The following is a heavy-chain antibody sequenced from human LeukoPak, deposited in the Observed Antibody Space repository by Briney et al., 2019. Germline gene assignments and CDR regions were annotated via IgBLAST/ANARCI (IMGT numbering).Heavy chain of an antibody. CDR3: ARGVKQLARFYFYMDV. D-gene: IGHD3-22*01. J-gene: IGHJ6*03. CDR1: GGSFSGYL. Sequence: SETLSLTCGVSGGSFSGYLWNWVRQSPGKGLECIGEINHSGTTNYNPSLKSRVTISLDRSRNQFSLNLTSVTAADTAVFYCARGVKQLARFYFYMDVCGKGTTVTVSS. CDR2: INHSGTT. V-gene: IGHV4-34*01.